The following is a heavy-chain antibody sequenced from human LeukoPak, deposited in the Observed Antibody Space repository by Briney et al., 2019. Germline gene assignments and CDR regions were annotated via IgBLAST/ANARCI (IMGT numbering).Heavy chain of an antibody. V-gene: IGHV4-34*01. CDR3: ARGLTGDGYYYGYIDY. Sequence: SETLSLTCAVYGVSFSDYYWSWIRQPPGKGLEWVGEINHSGNTNYNPSLKSRVTISVDTSKNQFSLKVNSVNAADTAVYYCARGLTGDGYYYGYIDYWGQGTLVTVSS. CDR1: GVSFSDYY. J-gene: IGHJ4*02. D-gene: IGHD3-10*01. CDR2: INHSGNT.